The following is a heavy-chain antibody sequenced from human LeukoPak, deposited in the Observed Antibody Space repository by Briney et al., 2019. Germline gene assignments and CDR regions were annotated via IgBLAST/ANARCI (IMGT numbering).Heavy chain of an antibody. CDR3: ARGLYHTRGPFDY. CDR2: ISSSSSYI. V-gene: IGHV3-21*01. CDR1: GFTFSSYS. Sequence: GGSLRLSYAASGFTFSSYSMNWVRQAPGKGLEWVSSISSSSSYIYYADSVKGRFTISRDNAKNSLYLQMNSLRAEDTAVYYCARGLYHTRGPFDYWGQGTLVTVSS. D-gene: IGHD2-2*02. J-gene: IGHJ4*02.